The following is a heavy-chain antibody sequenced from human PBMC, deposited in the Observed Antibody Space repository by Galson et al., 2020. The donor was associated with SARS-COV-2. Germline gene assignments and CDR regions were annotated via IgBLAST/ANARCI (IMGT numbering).Heavy chain of an antibody. J-gene: IGHJ4*02. CDR1: GYKFTNYW. Sequence: KIGESLKISCKGFGYKFTNYWIGWVRQMPGKGLEWMGIIYPDDSETRYSPPFKGQVTISADNSIKTAYLQWSSLKASDTGMYYCARAITGTGHPYHFDYWGQGTLVTVSS. V-gene: IGHV5-51*01. D-gene: IGHD1-7*01. CDR3: ARAITGTGHPYHFDY. CDR2: IYPDDSET.